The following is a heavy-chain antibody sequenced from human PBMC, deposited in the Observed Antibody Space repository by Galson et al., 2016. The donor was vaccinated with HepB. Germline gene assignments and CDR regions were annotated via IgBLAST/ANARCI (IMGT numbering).Heavy chain of an antibody. V-gene: IGHV3-53*01. J-gene: IGHJ6*02. Sequence: SLRLSCAASGLTVSVNDMSWVRQAPGKGLEWVSILYNGGGTYYADAVKGRFTISSDNSKNTLFLQMNGRRVEDTAVYFCARDRGLGQDNRYYAMDIWGQGTTVTVSS. CDR2: LYNGGGT. D-gene: IGHD6-19*01. CDR1: GLTVSVND. CDR3: ARDRGLGQDNRYYAMDI.